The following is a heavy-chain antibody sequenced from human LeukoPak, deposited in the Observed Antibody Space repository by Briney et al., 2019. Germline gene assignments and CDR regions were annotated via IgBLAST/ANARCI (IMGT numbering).Heavy chain of an antibody. CDR2: IYYSGST. Sequence: SQTLSLTCTVSGGLISSGSYYWSWIRQPPGKGLEWIGYIYYSGSTNYNPSLKSRVTISVDTSKNQFSLKLSSVTAADTAVYYCARDRGATTFDYWGQGTLVTVSS. CDR1: GGLISSGSYY. D-gene: IGHD5-12*01. J-gene: IGHJ4*02. CDR3: ARDRGATTFDY. V-gene: IGHV4-61*01.